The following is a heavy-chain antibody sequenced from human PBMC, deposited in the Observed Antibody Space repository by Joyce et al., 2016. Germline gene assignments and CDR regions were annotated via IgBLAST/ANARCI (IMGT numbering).Heavy chain of an antibody. V-gene: IGHV4-34*01. J-gene: IGHJ4*02. CDR3: ARGPRFARILLFFND. Sequence: QVQLQQWGAGLLKPSETLSLTCGVSGGSFSGYFWTWIRQSPGKGLEWIGDINHSGSTNYNPSLKCRVTISVDASKNQFSMKLTSVTAADTAIYYCARGPRFARILLFFNDWGQGSLVTVSS. D-gene: IGHD2-21*02. CDR1: GGSFSGYF. CDR2: INHSGST.